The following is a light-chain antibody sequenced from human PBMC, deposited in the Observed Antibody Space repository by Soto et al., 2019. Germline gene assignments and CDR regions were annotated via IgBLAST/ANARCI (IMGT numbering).Light chain of an antibody. J-gene: IGLJ1*01. CDR3: QSYDSNLSGYV. Sequence: QSVLTQPPSVSGAPGQRVTISCTGSSSNIGAGYDVHWYQQLPGTAPKLLIYGNNNRPSGVPDRFSVSKSGTSASLAITGLQAEDEADYYCQSYDSNLSGYVFGTGPKVTVL. CDR2: GNN. V-gene: IGLV1-40*01. CDR1: SSNIGAGYD.